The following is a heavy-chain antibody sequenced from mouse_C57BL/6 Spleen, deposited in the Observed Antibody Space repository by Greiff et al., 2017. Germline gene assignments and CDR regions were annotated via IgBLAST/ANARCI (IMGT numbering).Heavy chain of an antibody. D-gene: IGHD2-4*01. CDR2: IDPNSGGT. Sequence: VQLQQPGAELVKPGASVKLSCKASGYTFTSYWMHWVKQRPGRGLERIGRIDPNSGGTKYTEKFKSKATLTVDKPSSTAYMQLSSLTSEDSAVYYCARSSNYYDYIAYWGQGTLVTVSA. J-gene: IGHJ3*01. CDR1: GYTFTSYW. V-gene: IGHV1-72*01. CDR3: ARSSNYYDYIAY.